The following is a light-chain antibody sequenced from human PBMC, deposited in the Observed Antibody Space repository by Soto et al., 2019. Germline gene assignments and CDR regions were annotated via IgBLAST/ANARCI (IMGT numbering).Light chain of an antibody. V-gene: IGKV1-5*01. Sequence: DIQMTQSPSTLSGSVGDRVTITCRASQSISSWLAWYQQKPGKAPKLLIYDASSLESGVPSRFSGSGSGTEFTLTISSVQPEDFATYYCQQANNFPITFGQGTRLEIK. CDR3: QQANNFPIT. CDR2: DAS. CDR1: QSISSW. J-gene: IGKJ5*01.